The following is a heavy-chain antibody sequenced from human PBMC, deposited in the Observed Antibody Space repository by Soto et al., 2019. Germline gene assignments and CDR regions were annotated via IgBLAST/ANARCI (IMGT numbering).Heavy chain of an antibody. V-gene: IGHV1-8*01. CDR2: MNPSNGNA. CDR3: ASDGLWFGELLFGHY. Sequence: ASVKVSCKASGGTFIKYDINWVRQATGQGLEWMGWMNPSNGNAGYAQNFRGRVTMTTDTSTSTAYMELRSLRSDDTAVYYCASDGLWFGELLFGHYWG. CDR1: GGTFIKYD. D-gene: IGHD3-10*01. J-gene: IGHJ4*01.